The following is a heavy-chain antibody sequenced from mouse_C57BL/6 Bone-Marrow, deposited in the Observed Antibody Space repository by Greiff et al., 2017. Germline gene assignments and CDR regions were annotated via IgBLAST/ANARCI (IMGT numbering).Heavy chain of an antibody. V-gene: IGHV1-55*01. D-gene: IGHD2-5*01. J-gene: IGHJ1*03. CDR1: GYTFTSYW. CDR3: ARPYYSNFWYFDV. Sequence: QVQLQQPGAELVKPGASVKMSCKASGYTFTSYWITWVKQRPGQGLEWIGDIYPGSGSTNYNEKFKSNATLTVDTSSSTAYRQLRSLTSEDSAVYYFARPYYSNFWYFDVWCTGTTGTGSS. CDR2: IYPGSGST.